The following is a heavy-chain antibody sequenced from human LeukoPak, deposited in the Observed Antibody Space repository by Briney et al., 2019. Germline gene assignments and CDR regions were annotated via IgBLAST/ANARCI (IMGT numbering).Heavy chain of an antibody. CDR2: INAGNGNT. D-gene: IGHD5-18*01. CDR3: ARVRYSYGYTYDAFDI. V-gene: IGHV1-3*01. CDR1: GYTFTSYA. J-gene: IGHJ3*02. Sequence: ASVKVSCKASGYTFTSYAMHWVRQAPGQRLEWMGWINAGNGNTKYSQKFQGRVTITRDTSASTAYMELSSLRSEDTAVYYCARVRYSYGYTYDAFDIWGQGTMVTVSS.